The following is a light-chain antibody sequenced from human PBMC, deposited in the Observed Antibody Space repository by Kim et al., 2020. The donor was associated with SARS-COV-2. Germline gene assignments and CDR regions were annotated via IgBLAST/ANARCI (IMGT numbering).Light chain of an antibody. Sequence: SSPWASATLACRASPTVCSTFLGWYHQKPGQAPRLLISSASSWGSGIPYRFSGSGSGTYFTLTISRLEPEDFAVYYCHQYGSSPHAFCQGTKLEI. J-gene: IGKJ2*01. V-gene: IGKV3-20*01. CDR1: PTVCSTF. CDR2: SAS. CDR3: HQYGSSPHA.